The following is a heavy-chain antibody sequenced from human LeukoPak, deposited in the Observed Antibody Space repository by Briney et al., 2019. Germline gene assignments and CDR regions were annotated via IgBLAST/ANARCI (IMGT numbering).Heavy chain of an antibody. CDR2: ISAYNGNT. CDR1: GYSFTNYG. J-gene: IGHJ4*02. V-gene: IGHV1-18*01. D-gene: IGHD3-22*01. Sequence: ASVKVSCKASGYSFTNYGISWVRQAPGQGLEWMGWISAYNGNTNYAQKLQGRVTMTTDTSTSTAYMELRSLRSDDTAVYYCARSLTMIVINALDYWGQGTLVTVSS. CDR3: ARSLTMIVINALDY.